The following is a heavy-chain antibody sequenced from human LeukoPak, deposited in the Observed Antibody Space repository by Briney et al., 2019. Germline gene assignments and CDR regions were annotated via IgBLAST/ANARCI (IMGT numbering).Heavy chain of an antibody. D-gene: IGHD6-13*01. Sequence: SQTLSLTCTVSGGSISSGDYYWGWIRQPPGKGLEWIGYIYYSGSTYYNPSLKSRVTISVDTSKNQFSLKLSSVTAADTAVYYCARVKAAAATRWFDPWGQGTLVTVSS. CDR3: ARVKAAAATRWFDP. J-gene: IGHJ5*02. V-gene: IGHV4-30-4*08. CDR2: IYYSGST. CDR1: GGSISSGDYY.